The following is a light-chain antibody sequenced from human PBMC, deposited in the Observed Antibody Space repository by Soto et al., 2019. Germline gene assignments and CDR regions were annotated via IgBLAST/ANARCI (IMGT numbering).Light chain of an antibody. CDR2: RTN. Sequence: QSVLTQPSSASGTPGQRVTMSCSGSSSNIGSSSVYWYQQLPGTAPKLLIFRTNQRPSGVPDRFSGSKSGTSASLAISGLRSDDEADYYCAAWDDSLNAYVFGTGTRSPS. J-gene: IGLJ1*01. V-gene: IGLV1-47*01. CDR1: SSNIGSSS. CDR3: AAWDDSLNAYV.